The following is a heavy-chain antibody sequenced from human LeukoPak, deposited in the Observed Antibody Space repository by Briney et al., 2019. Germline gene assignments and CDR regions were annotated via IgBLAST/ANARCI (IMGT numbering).Heavy chain of an antibody. J-gene: IGHJ4*02. D-gene: IGHD3-9*01. CDR1: GYTFTSYG. Sequence: ASVKVSCKASGYTFTSYGISWVRQAPGQGLEWMGIINPSGGSTSYAQKFQGRLTMTRDTSTSTVYMELSSLRSEDTAVYYCARCGEPSYDILTGYSRFDYWGQGTLVTVSS. CDR2: INPSGGST. V-gene: IGHV1-46*01. CDR3: ARCGEPSYDILTGYSRFDY.